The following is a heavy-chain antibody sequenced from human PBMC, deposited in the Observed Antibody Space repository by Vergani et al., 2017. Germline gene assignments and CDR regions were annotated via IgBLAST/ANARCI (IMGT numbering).Heavy chain of an antibody. CDR3: SRDGNSGAAILWFDP. Sequence: EVQLVESGGGLIQPGGSLRLSCAASGFTVSSNYMSWVRQAPGKGLEWVSVIYSGGSTYYADSGKGRFTISRDNSKNTLYLQMNSLRAEDTAVYYWSRDGNSGAAILWFDPWGQGTLVTVSS. J-gene: IGHJ5*02. V-gene: IGHV3-53*01. D-gene: IGHD2-2*01. CDR2: IYSGGST. CDR1: GFTVSSNY.